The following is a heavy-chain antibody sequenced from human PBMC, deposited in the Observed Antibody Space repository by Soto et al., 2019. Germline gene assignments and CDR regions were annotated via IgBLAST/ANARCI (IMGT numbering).Heavy chain of an antibody. CDR3: AKVVAVAGFFDY. Sequence: EVQLLESGGGLVQPGGSLRLSCAASGFTFSSYAMSWVRQAPGKGLEWVSAISGSGGSTYYADSVKGRFTISRDNSKNTMYLQMNSLRAEDTAVYYCAKVVAVAGFFDYWGQGTLVTVSS. V-gene: IGHV3-23*01. CDR2: ISGSGGST. J-gene: IGHJ4*02. D-gene: IGHD6-19*01. CDR1: GFTFSSYA.